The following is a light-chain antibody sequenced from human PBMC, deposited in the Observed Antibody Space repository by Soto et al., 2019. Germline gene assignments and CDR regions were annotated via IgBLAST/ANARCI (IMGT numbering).Light chain of an antibody. CDR2: GAS. CDR3: QVRTNWSIA. V-gene: IGKV3-11*01. CDR1: QSVSSE. J-gene: IGKJ5*01. Sequence: EIVMTQSPATLSVSPGERATLSCRASQSVSSELAWYQQQPGQAPRLLMYGASTRATGIPARFSGTGSGTDFTLTINNLEPEDFAVYYCQVRTNWSIAFGRGTRLEI.